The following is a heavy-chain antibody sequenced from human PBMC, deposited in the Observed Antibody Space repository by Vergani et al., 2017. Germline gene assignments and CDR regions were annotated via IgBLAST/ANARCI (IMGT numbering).Heavy chain of an antibody. J-gene: IGHJ6*03. CDR1: GGSFSGYY. V-gene: IGHV4-34*01. Sequence: QVQLQQWGAGLLTPSETLSLTCAVYGGSFSGYYWSWIRQPPGQGLEWIGEINHSGSTNYNPSLKSRGTISVDTSKNQFSLKLSSVTAADTAVYYCARVEIVLMQNQSHYMDVWGKGTTVTVSS. CDR3: ARVEIVLMQNQSHYMDV. D-gene: IGHD2-8*01. CDR2: INHSGST.